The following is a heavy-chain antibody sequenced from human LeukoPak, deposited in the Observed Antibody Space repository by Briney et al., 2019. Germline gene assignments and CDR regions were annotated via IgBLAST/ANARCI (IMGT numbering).Heavy chain of an antibody. CDR1: GGTFCSYA. D-gene: IGHD5-18*01. Sequence: APGKVSCKASGGTFCSYAISRGRQAPGQRVVGMGGIIPIFGTANYAQKFQGRVTITADKSTSTAYMDLSSLRSEDTAMYYCAREGRYVDTAMVTLWGQGTLVTVSS. CDR3: AREGRYVDTAMVTL. CDR2: IIPIFGTA. J-gene: IGHJ4*02. V-gene: IGHV1-69*06.